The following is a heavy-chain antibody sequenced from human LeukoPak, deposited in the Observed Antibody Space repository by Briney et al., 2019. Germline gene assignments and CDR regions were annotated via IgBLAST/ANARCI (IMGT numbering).Heavy chain of an antibody. CDR2: ISLSSSYI. Sequence: GGSLRLSCAASGFTFSTYGMNWVRQAPGKGLEWVSSISLSSSYIYYADSVRGRFTISRDNAKNSLSLQMNSLKAEDTAVYYCARVIVVVPAAAFYYQYAMDVWGKGTTVTVSS. CDR1: GFTFSTYG. CDR3: ARVIVVVPAAAFYYQYAMDV. D-gene: IGHD2-2*01. J-gene: IGHJ6*04. V-gene: IGHV3-21*01.